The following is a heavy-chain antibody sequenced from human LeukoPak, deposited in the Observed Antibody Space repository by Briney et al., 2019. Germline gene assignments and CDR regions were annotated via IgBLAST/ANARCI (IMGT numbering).Heavy chain of an antibody. D-gene: IGHD2/OR15-2a*01. J-gene: IGHJ5*02. CDR3: TTLSWFDP. CDR2: FDPEDGER. V-gene: IGHV1-24*01. CDR1: GYTLTEFS. Sequence: ASVKVSCNVSGYTLTEFSMHWVRQAPGKGLEWMGGFDPEDGERLYAQKFQGRVTMTEDRSTGTAYMELSSLRSGDTAVYYCTTLSWFDPWGKGTLVTVSS.